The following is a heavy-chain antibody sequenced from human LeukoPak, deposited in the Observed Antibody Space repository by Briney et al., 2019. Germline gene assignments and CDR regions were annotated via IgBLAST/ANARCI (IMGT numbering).Heavy chain of an antibody. CDR3: ARGIFYARRNQYIWFDL. CDR2: IYSTGST. CDR1: GGSISSYY. D-gene: IGHD2/OR15-2a*01. V-gene: IGHV4-4*07. J-gene: IGHJ5*02. Sequence: SETLSLTCTVSGGSISSYYWSWIRQPAGKGLEWIGRIYSTGSTNYNPSLKSRITISVDTSKSQFSLRLTSVTAADTAVYYCARGIFYARRNQYIWFDLWGQGTLVTVSS.